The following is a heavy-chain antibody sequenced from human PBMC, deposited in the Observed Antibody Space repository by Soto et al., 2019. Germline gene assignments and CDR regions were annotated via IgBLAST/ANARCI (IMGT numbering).Heavy chain of an antibody. D-gene: IGHD6-19*01. V-gene: IGHV3-7*01. Sequence: PGGSLRLSCAGSGFNFNSYWMGWVRQAPGRSPEWVANIKGDGSEISFLDSLEGRFTISRDNAKNSLYLQMNSLRGEDTAMYYCARDMYSSDYFVKWFEPWGQGTLVTVSS. J-gene: IGHJ5*02. CDR2: IKGDGSEI. CDR3: ARDMYSSDYFVKWFEP. CDR1: GFNFNSYW.